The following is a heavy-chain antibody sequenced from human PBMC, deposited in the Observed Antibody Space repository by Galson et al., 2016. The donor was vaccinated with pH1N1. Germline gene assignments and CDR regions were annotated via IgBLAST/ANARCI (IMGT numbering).Heavy chain of an antibody. V-gene: IGHV4-38-2*01. CDR1: DYSISSYYF. Sequence: ETLSLTCAVSDYSISSYYFWGWIRQPPGKGLEWVGSIYHGGRTYYNPSLKSRDTISVDTSKNQFSLKLRSVTAADTAVYYCARQSGSQEFGYYFDYWGQGTLVTVSS. CDR3: ARQSGSQEFGYYFDY. J-gene: IGHJ4*02. CDR2: IYHGGRT. D-gene: IGHD1-26*01.